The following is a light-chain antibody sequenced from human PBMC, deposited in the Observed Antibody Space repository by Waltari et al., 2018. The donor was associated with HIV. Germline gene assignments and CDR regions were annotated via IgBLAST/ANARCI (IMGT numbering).Light chain of an antibody. Sequence: EIVLTQSPGTLSLSPGERATVSCRASQSVSSNYLAWYQPKPGHAPRLLIYGASNRATGISDRFSGSGSGTDFTLTISRLEPEDFAVYYCQQYGSSSDTFGGGTKVEIK. CDR2: GAS. CDR1: QSVSSNY. CDR3: QQYGSSSDT. J-gene: IGKJ4*01. V-gene: IGKV3-20*01.